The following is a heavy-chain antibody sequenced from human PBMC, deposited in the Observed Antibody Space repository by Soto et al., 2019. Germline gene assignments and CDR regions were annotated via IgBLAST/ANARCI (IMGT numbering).Heavy chain of an antibody. Sequence: QVQLVESGGGVVQPGTSLRLSCATSGFIFSNYGLQWVRQAPGRGLEWVAVISYDGSLRYYAGSVEGRFTISRDTSKNTLYLQMTSLRTEDTAVYYCGREGNVKSSCTWGLDYCGQGTLVTVSS. CDR2: ISYDGSLR. D-gene: IGHD2-2*01. CDR3: GREGNVKSSCTWGLDY. J-gene: IGHJ4*02. V-gene: IGHV3-30*03. CDR1: GFIFSNYG.